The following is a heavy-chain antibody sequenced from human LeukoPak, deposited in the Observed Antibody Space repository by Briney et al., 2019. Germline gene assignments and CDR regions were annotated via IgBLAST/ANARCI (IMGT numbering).Heavy chain of an antibody. D-gene: IGHD3-10*01. CDR2: ISSNGGST. J-gene: IGHJ4*02. CDR3: ARMAVADYYDY. CDR1: GFTFSSYA. V-gene: IGHV3-64*01. Sequence: RRCLRLSCAASGFTFSSYAMNWVRQAPGQGLEYVSAISSNGGSTYYANSVKGRFTISRDNSKNTLYLQMGSLLAAAMAVYYFARMAVADYYDYWGQGTLVTVSS.